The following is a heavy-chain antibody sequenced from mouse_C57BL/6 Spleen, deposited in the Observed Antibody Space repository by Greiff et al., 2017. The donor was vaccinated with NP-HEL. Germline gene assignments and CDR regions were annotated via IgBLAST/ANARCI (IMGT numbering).Heavy chain of an antibody. D-gene: IGHD1-1*01. CDR3: ARTGSRGFAY. Sequence: EVQLVESGGGLVKPGGSLKLSCAASGFTFSDYGMHWVRQAPEKGLEWVAYISSGSSTIYYADTVKGRFTISRDNAKNTLFLQMTSLRSEDTAMYYCARTGSRGFAYWGQGTLVTVSA. J-gene: IGHJ3*01. CDR2: ISSGSSTI. CDR1: GFTFSDYG. V-gene: IGHV5-17*01.